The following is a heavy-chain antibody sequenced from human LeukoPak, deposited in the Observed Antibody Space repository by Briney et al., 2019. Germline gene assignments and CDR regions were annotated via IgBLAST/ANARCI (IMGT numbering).Heavy chain of an antibody. CDR3: ARTREQWQVLDY. V-gene: IGHV3-30*03. Sequence: GGFLRLSCAASGFSFGSYGIHWVRQAPGKGLEWVAVISHEGSVKYHADSVKGRFTVSRDSSKNMVYLQMNSLRAEDTAVYYCARTREQWQVLDYWGQGTLVIVSS. CDR1: GFSFGSYG. J-gene: IGHJ4*02. D-gene: IGHD6-19*01. CDR2: ISHEGSVK.